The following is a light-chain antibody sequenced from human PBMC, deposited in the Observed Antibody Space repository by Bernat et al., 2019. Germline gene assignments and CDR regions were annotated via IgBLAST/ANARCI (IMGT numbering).Light chain of an antibody. J-gene: IGKJ1*01. CDR1: RDVSTY. CDR2: AAS. Sequence: MQMTQSPSSLSASVGDRVTISCRASRDVSTYLAWYQQKPGKAPRLLIYAASTLHSGVPSRFSGSGSGTDFTLTISSLQPEDVATYYCQRYDDAPRTFGQGTNVEIK. V-gene: IGKV1-27*01. CDR3: QRYDDAPRT.